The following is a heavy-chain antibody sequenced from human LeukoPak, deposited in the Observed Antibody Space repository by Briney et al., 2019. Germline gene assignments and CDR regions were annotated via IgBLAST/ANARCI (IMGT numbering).Heavy chain of an antibody. J-gene: IGHJ4*02. CDR3: ARVVGSAIRSGVDY. Sequence: GGSLRLSCAASGITFSSSEMNWVRQAPGQGLEWVSYISGSGTTIYYADSVKGRFTISRDNAKNSLYLQMSYLRAEDTAVYYCARVVGSAIRSGVDYWGQGTLVTVSS. CDR2: ISGSGTTI. CDR1: GITFSSSE. V-gene: IGHV3-48*03. D-gene: IGHD1-26*01.